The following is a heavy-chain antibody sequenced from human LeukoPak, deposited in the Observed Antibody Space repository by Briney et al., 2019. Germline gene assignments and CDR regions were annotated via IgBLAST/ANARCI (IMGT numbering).Heavy chain of an antibody. CDR3: ASKSGSY. V-gene: IGHV4-4*02. D-gene: IGHD1-26*01. CDR1: GFTFSSYSM. CDR2: IYHSGST. Sequence: PGGSLRLSCAASGFTFSSYSMNWVRQPPGKGLEWIGEIYHSGSTNYNPSLKSRVTISVDKSKNQFSLKLSSVTAADTAVYYCASKSGSYWGQGTLVTVSS. J-gene: IGHJ4*02.